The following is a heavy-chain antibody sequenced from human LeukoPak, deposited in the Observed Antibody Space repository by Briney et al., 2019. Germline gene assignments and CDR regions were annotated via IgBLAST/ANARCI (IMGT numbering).Heavy chain of an antibody. CDR1: GFSFSGYA. CDR3: ARTVSDYGTEYYFDY. V-gene: IGHV3-23*01. J-gene: IGHJ4*02. Sequence: PGGSLRLSCVASGFSFSGYAVSWVRQAPGKGLEWDSVISGSGGDIYYADSVKGRFTISRDNSKSTLYLQLNNLRAEDTALYYCARTVSDYGTEYYFDYWGQGALVTVSS. CDR2: ISGSGGDI. D-gene: IGHD4-17*01.